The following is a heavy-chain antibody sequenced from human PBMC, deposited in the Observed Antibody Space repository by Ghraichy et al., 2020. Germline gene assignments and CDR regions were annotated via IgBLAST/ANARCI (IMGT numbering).Heavy chain of an antibody. CDR1: GFTFSSFG. Sequence: LSLTCAASGFTFSSFGMNWVRQAPGKGLEWVSYNSRSSSTIYYSDSVKGRFTISRDNAKNSLFLQMNSLRDDDTGVYYCARGRFFDVRGQGTTVTVSS. D-gene: IGHD3-10*01. V-gene: IGHV3-48*02. CDR3: ARGRFFDV. J-gene: IGHJ6*02. CDR2: NSRSSSTI.